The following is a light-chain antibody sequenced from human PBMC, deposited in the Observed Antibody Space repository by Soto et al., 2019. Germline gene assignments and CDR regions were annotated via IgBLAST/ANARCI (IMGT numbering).Light chain of an antibody. CDR1: SSDVGGYNN. CDR2: DVS. V-gene: IGLV2-14*01. J-gene: IGLJ2*01. Sequence: QSALTQPASVSGSPGQAITISCTGTSSDVGGYNNVSWYHQHPGKAPKLMIYDVSNRPSGVSNRFSGSKSGNTGSLTISGLQAEDEADYYCSSYTSSSTRVFGGGTKLTAL. CDR3: SSYTSSSTRV.